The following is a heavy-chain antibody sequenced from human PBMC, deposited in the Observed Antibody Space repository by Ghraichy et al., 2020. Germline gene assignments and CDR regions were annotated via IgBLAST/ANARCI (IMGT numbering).Heavy chain of an antibody. CDR1: GGSISSGGYY. D-gene: IGHD3-16*02. J-gene: IGHJ3*02. CDR3: ARGLLGDYIWGSYRLGAFDI. V-gene: IGHV4-31*03. CDR2: IYYSGST. Sequence: SLNISCTVSGGSISSGGYYWSWIRQHPGKGLEWIGYIYYSGSTYYNPSLKSRVTISVDTSKNQFSLKLSSVTAADTAVYYCARGLLGDYIWGSYRLGAFDIWGQGTMVTVSS.